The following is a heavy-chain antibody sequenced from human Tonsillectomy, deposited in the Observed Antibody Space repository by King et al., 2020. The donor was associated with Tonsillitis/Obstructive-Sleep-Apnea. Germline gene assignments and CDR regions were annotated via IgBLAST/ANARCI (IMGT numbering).Heavy chain of an antibody. CDR2: ISFDASNK. V-gene: IGHV3-30*04. Sequence: QLVQSGGGVVQPGRSLRLSCAASGFTFSSYAMHWVRQAPGKGLEWVAVISFDASNKYYADSVKGRFTISRDNSKNTLYLQMNSLRAEDTAVYYCARDRYYYESSGYFGSFDPWGQGTLVTVS. CDR1: GFTFSSYA. J-gene: IGHJ5*02. CDR3: ARDRYYYESSGYFGSFDP. D-gene: IGHD3-22*01.